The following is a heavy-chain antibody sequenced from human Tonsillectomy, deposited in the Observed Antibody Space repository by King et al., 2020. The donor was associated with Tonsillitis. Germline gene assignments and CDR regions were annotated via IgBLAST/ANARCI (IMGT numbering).Heavy chain of an antibody. D-gene: IGHD3-3*01. CDR2: LNPNSGGT. Sequence: VQLVESGAEVKKPGASVKVSCKASGYTFTGYYIYWVRQAPGQGLEWMGWLNPNSGGTNYAQKFQGRVTMTRDTSITTAYMELGRLRSDDTAVYYCARDSVNLWSGSRTAPDYWGQGTLVTVSS. CDR3: ARDSVNLWSGSRTAPDY. V-gene: IGHV1-2*02. CDR1: GYTFTGYY. J-gene: IGHJ4*02.